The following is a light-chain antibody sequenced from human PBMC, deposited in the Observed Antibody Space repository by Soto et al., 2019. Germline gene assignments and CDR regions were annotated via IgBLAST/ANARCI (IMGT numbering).Light chain of an antibody. CDR3: RQYGDPPIT. CDR2: GPS. Sequence: EIVLTQSPGTLSLSPGERATLSCRASQSVSSNYLAWYQQKPGQAPRLLIYGPSNRATGIPDRFSGSGSGTAFTLTISSLEPGDYAVFYYRQYGDPPITFGQGTRLEIK. V-gene: IGKV3-20*01. CDR1: QSVSSNY. J-gene: IGKJ5*01.